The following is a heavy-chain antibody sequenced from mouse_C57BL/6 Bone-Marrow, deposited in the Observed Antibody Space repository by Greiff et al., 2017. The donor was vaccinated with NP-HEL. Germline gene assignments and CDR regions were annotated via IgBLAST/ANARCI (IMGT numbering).Heavy chain of an antibody. Sequence: QVQLQQSGAELARPGASVKLSCKASGYTFTSYGISWVKQRTGQGLEWIGEIYPRSGNTYYNEKFKGKATLTADKSSSTAYMELRSLTSEDSAVYFCARPGDGYSWFAYWGQGTLVTVSA. J-gene: IGHJ3*01. D-gene: IGHD2-3*01. CDR1: GYTFTSYG. V-gene: IGHV1-81*01. CDR2: IYPRSGNT. CDR3: ARPGDGYSWFAY.